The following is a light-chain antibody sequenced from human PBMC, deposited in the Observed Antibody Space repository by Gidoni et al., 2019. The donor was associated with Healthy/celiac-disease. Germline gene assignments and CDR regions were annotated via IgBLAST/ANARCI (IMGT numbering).Light chain of an antibody. CDR2: DAS. Sequence: EIVLTQSPATLSLSPGERATLSCRASQSVSSYLAWYQQKPGQAPRLLIYDASNRATGIPARFSGSESRTDFTLTISSLEPEDFAVYYCQQRSNWPRGTFGQGTKLEIK. J-gene: IGKJ2*01. CDR3: QQRSNWPRGT. CDR1: QSVSSY. V-gene: IGKV3-11*01.